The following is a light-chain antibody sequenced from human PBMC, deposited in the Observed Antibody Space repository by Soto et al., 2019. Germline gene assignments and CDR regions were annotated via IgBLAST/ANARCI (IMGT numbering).Light chain of an antibody. CDR2: SAS. J-gene: IGKJ2*01. CDR3: QQANTFPYT. Sequence: DIQMTQSPSSVSASVGDRVTITCRASQDISNLLACYQQKPGRAPKLLIYSASSLQTGVPSRFSGSGSGTDFTLTISRLQPEDFATYYCQQANTFPYTFGQGNPLEIK. CDR1: QDISNL. V-gene: IGKV1-12*01.